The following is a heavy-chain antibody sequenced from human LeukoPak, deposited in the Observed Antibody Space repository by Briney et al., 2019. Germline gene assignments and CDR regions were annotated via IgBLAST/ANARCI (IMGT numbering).Heavy chain of an antibody. CDR3: AKVPGGNDFWSGFDY. Sequence: GRSLRLSCAASGFTFDDYAMHWVRQAPGKGLEWVSGISWNSGSIGYADSVKGRFTISRDNAKNSLCLQMNSLRAEDTALYYCAKVPGGNDFWSGFDYWGQGTLVTVSS. J-gene: IGHJ4*02. CDR2: ISWNSGSI. CDR1: GFTFDDYA. V-gene: IGHV3-9*01. D-gene: IGHD3-3*01.